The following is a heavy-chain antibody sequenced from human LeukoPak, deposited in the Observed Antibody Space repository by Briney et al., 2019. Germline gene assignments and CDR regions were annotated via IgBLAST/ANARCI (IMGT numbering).Heavy chain of an antibody. J-gene: IGHJ5*02. CDR3: ARGVLRFLEWFQYNWFDP. Sequence: ASVKVSCKASRGTFSSYAISWVRQAPGQGREWMGGIIPIFGTANYAQKCQGRVTITADEYKSTAYMELSSLRSEDTAVYYCARGVLRFLEWFQYNWFDPWGQGTLVTVSS. D-gene: IGHD3-3*01. CDR1: RGTFSSYA. V-gene: IGHV1-69*13. CDR2: IIPIFGTA.